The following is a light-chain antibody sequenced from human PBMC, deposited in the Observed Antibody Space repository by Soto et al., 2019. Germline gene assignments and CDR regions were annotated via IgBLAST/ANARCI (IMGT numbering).Light chain of an antibody. J-gene: IGKJ5*01. CDR2: DAS. CDR3: QQRSNWV. CDR1: QSVRSY. V-gene: IGKV3-11*01. Sequence: EIVLTQSPATLSLSPGERATLSCRASQSVRSYLAWYQQKPGQAPRLLVYDASNRATGIPARFSGSGSGTDFTLTISSLEPEDFGVYYCQQRSNWVFGQGTRLEIK.